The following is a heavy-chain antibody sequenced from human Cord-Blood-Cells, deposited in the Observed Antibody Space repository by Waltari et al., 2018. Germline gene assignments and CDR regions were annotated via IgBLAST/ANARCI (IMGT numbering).Heavy chain of an antibody. CDR2: IYYSGST. J-gene: IGHJ3*02. CDR3: ARDLEGVEKSNYGGKAFDI. CDR1: GGSISSGGYY. Sequence: QVQLQESGPGLVKPSQTLSLTCTVSGGSISSGGYYWSWIRQHPGKGLEWIGYIYYSGSTYYNPSLKSRVTISVDTSKNQFSLKLSSVTAADTAVYYCARDLEGVEKSNYGGKAFDIWGQGTMVTVSS. V-gene: IGHV4-31*03. D-gene: IGHD4-4*01.